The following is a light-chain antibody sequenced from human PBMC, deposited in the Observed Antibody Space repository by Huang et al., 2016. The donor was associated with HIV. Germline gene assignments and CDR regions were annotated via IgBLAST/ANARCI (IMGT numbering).Light chain of an antibody. CDR1: QSVKTN. Sequence: EVVMTQSPASLSVSPGDRATLSCWAGQSVKTNLAWYQQQPGQAPRLLIFGASTRATGGPARFSGGGSGTDFTLTISSLQSEDFAVYYCQQYNNWPLSFGGGTRVEIK. V-gene: IGKV3-15*01. J-gene: IGKJ4*01. CDR3: QQYNNWPLS. CDR2: GAS.